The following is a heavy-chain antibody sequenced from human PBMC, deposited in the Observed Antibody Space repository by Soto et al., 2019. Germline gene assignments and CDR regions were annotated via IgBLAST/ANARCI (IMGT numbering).Heavy chain of an antibody. CDR2: IIDTSGNT. CDR1: GFTFAAYA. V-gene: IGHV3-23*01. CDR3: AKDFYGYGLVDLVRH. D-gene: IGHD6-6*01. Sequence: EVHLLESGGGLVQPGGSLRLSCAASGFTFAAYAMRWVRQAPGKGLEWVSGIIDTSGNTYYADSVKGRFSISRDNIENTIYLQMNSVTAEDTAVYYCAKDFYGYGLVDLVRHWGQGTLVTVSS. J-gene: IGHJ1*01.